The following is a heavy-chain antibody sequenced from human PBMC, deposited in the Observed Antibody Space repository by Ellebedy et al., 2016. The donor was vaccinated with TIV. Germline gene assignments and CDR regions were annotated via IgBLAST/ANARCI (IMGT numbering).Heavy chain of an antibody. CDR2: IIPILGIT. D-gene: IGHD3-9*01. CDR1: GDTFSRYG. Sequence: AASVKVSCKASGDTFSRYGISWVRQAPGQGLEWLGGIIPILGITNYAQKFQGRVTITADKSTSTAYMALSSLRSEDTALYYCARAYYESLTGYQNIIDYYYMDVWGKGTTVTVSS. CDR3: ARAYYESLTGYQNIIDYYYMDV. J-gene: IGHJ6*03. V-gene: IGHV1-69*10.